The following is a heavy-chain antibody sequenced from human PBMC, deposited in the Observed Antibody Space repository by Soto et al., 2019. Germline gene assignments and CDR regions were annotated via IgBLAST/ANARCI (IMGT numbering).Heavy chain of an antibody. D-gene: IGHD2-21*02. Sequence: SETLSLTFTFSGGSISGYYWSWIRRPPGKGLEWIGYMYNSGSTVYNPPFKSRVTISVDTYKNQFSLKLSSVTAADTAIYYCARDLWGYCGTNCYPLDVWGQGTTVTVSS. CDR2: MYNSGST. CDR3: ARDLWGYCGTNCYPLDV. J-gene: IGHJ6*02. V-gene: IGHV4-59*01. CDR1: GGSISGYY.